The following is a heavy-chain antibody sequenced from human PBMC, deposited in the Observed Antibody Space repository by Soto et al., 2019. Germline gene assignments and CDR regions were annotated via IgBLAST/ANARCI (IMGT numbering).Heavy chain of an antibody. CDR2: VYYTGST. Sequence: QVQLQESGPGLVKPSETLSLTCTVSGASISPYYWTWIRQPPGKELEWIGYVYYTGSTNYSPSLESRVTMSLDTSKSQCSLMLTSVTAADTAVYYCARHHEYCSGGTCYVVDYWGPGTLVTVSS. J-gene: IGHJ4*02. D-gene: IGHD2-15*01. CDR1: GASISPYY. V-gene: IGHV4-59*08. CDR3: ARHHEYCSGGTCYVVDY.